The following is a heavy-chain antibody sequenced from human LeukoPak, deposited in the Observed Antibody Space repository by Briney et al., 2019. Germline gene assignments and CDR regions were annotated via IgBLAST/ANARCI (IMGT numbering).Heavy chain of an antibody. Sequence: GGSLRLSCAASGFTFSDYGMHWVRQAPGKGLEWVSFIAYDADNKYYRDSVKGRFTISRDNSKNTVYLQMNSLRGDDTAVYLCARKAFGSGATCYRSPDYYYIDVWGKGTTVTVS. V-gene: IGHV3-33*05. CDR1: GFTFSDYG. J-gene: IGHJ6*03. CDR3: ARKAFGSGATCYRSPDYYYIDV. D-gene: IGHD2-15*01. CDR2: IAYDADNK.